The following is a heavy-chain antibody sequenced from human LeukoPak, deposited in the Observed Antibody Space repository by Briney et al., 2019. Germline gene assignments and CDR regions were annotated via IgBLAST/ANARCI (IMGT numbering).Heavy chain of an antibody. CDR3: ARGPIRYSDWLDSPYYDMDV. D-gene: IGHD3-9*01. V-gene: IGHV1-2*02. CDR2: INPNSGGT. J-gene: IGHJ6*03. CDR1: GYTFTGYY. Sequence: ASVKVSCKASGYTFTGYYMHWVRQAPGQGLEWMGWINPNSGGTNYAQKFQGRVTMTRDTSISTAYMELSRLRSEDTAVYYCARGPIRYSDWLDSPYYDMDVWGKGTTVTISS.